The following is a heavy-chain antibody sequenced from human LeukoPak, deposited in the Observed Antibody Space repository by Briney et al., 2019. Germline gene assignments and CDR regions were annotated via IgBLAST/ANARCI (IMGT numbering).Heavy chain of an antibody. CDR1: GFTFSNYA. V-gene: IGHV3-23*01. CDR3: AKDYFASGSYFDY. Sequence: PGGSLRLSCAASGFTFSNYAMTWVRQAPGKGLEGVSTISDSGGTTYYTDSVKDRFTISRDNSKNTLYLQMNSLRAEDTAVYYCAKDYFASGSYFDYWGQGTLVTVSS. D-gene: IGHD3-10*01. CDR2: ISDSGGTT. J-gene: IGHJ4*02.